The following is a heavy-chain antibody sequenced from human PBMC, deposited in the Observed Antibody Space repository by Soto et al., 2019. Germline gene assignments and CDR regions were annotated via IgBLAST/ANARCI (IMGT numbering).Heavy chain of an antibody. D-gene: IGHD3-16*01. Sequence: EVQLLESGGGLVQPGGSLRLSCVASGFSFSRYSMNWVRQAQGKGLDWVAYLSGSSSSSVYYADSVKGRFTISRDNAKNSVYLQMNSVRAEDTGVYYCARDTGGFDNWGQGTLVTVSS. CDR3: ARDTGGFDN. CDR1: GFSFSRYS. J-gene: IGHJ5*02. V-gene: IGHV3-48*01. CDR2: LSGSSSSSV.